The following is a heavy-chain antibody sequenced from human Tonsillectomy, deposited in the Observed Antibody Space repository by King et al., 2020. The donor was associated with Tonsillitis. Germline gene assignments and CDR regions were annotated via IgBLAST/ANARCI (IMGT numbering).Heavy chain of an antibody. J-gene: IGHJ3*02. V-gene: IGHV4-59*01. Sequence: VQLQESGPGLVKPSETLSLTCTVSGGSISSYYWSWIRQPPGKGLEWIGYIYYSGSTNYKSSLKSRVTISVDTSKNQFSLKLSSVTAADTAVYYCARAARGMILVGETAFDIGGQGTMVTVS. CDR3: ARAARGMILVGETAFDI. CDR2: IYYSGST. CDR1: GGSISSYY. D-gene: IGHD3-22*01.